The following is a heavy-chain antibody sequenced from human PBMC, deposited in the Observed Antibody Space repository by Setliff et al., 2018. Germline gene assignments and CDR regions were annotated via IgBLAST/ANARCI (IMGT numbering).Heavy chain of an antibody. Sequence: ASVKVSCKASGYTFTDYYMNWLRQAPGQGLEWMGWINPHTGGTTYNQKFQGRVTMSRDTSISTAYMELSSLRSEDTAVYYCARGPSGWSSATSRYYFYMDVWGKGTTVTVSS. CDR2: INPHTGGT. CDR1: GYTFTDYY. V-gene: IGHV1-2*02. CDR3: ARGPSGWSSATSRYYFYMDV. J-gene: IGHJ6*03. D-gene: IGHD6-19*01.